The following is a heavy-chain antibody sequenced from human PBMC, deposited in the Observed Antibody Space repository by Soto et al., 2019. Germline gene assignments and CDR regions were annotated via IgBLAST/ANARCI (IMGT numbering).Heavy chain of an antibody. Sequence: QVQLQQWGAGLLKPSEPLSLTCAVYGGSFSGYYWSWIRQPQGKGLEWIGEINHSGSTNYNPSFKSRVTLSVDTSKNQLSLKLSSVTAADTAVYYWATGPGDLGQGTLVTVSS. CDR1: GGSFSGYY. CDR3: ATGPGD. V-gene: IGHV4-34*01. D-gene: IGHD3-10*01. CDR2: INHSGST. J-gene: IGHJ4*02.